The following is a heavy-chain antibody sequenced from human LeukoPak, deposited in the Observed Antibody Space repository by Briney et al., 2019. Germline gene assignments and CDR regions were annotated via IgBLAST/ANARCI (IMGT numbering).Heavy chain of an antibody. D-gene: IGHD6-6*01. Sequence: ASVTVSCKASGYTFNHNYLHWVRQAPGQGLEWMGWINPNNTATHSSHKFQGRVTMTSDSSISTVYLEVNRLKPDDTAVYFCARVRDYSNSPFNWFDAWGQGTLVIVSS. CDR2: INPNNTAT. CDR3: ARVRDYSNSPFNWFDA. V-gene: IGHV1-2*07. J-gene: IGHJ5*02. CDR1: GYTFNHNY.